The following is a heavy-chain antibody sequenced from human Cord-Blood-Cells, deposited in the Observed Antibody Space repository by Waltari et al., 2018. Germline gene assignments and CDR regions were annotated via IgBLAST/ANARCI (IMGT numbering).Heavy chain of an antibody. Sequence: EVQLVESGGGLIQPGGSLRLSCAASGFTVSSNYMSWVRQAPGKGLEWVSVSYSGGSTYYADSVKGRFTISRDNSKNTLYLQMNSRRAEDTAVYYCARSSSSTYYYYYYMDVWGKGTTVTVSS. D-gene: IGHD6-6*01. V-gene: IGHV3-53*01. J-gene: IGHJ6*03. CDR3: ARSSSSTYYYYYYMDV. CDR1: GFTVSSNY. CDR2: SYSGGST.